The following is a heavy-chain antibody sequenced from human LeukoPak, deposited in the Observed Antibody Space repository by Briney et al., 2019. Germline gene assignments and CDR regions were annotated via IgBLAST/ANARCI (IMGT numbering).Heavy chain of an antibody. CDR2: INHSGST. CDR1: GGSFSGYY. J-gene: IGHJ5*02. Sequence: SETLSLTCAVYGGSFSGYYWSWIRQPPGKGLEWIGEINHSGSTNYNPSLKSRVTISVDTSKNQFSLKLSSVTPADTSVYYCVRETRTKNGFDPWGQGTLVTVSS. CDR3: VRETRTKNGFDP. D-gene: IGHD1-14*01. V-gene: IGHV4-34*01.